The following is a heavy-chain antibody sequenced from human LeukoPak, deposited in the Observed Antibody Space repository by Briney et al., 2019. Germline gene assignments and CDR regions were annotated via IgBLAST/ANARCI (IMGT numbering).Heavy chain of an antibody. CDR3: ARGDYYDSSAPRDYYYYYGMDV. D-gene: IGHD3-22*01. V-gene: IGHV4-31*03. Sequence: PSQTLSLTCTVSGGSISSGGYYWSWIRQHPGKGLEWIGYIYYSGSTYYNPSLKSRVTISVDTSKNQFSLKLSSVTAADTAVYYCARGDYYDSSAPRDYYYYYGMDVWGKGTTVTVSS. CDR2: IYYSGST. J-gene: IGHJ6*04. CDR1: GGSISSGGYY.